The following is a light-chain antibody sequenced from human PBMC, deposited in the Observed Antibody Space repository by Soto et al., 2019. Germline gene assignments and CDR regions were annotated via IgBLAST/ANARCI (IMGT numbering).Light chain of an antibody. CDR2: KAS. CDR1: QIISSW. CDR3: QQYKTYPWT. V-gene: IGKV1-5*03. Sequence: DIQMTQSPSTLSASVGYRFTITCRASQIISSWLAWYQQKPGKAPKLLIYKASSLKSGVPSRFSGSGSGTEFALTISSLQPDDFATYYCQQYKTYPWTFGQGTKVDIK. J-gene: IGKJ1*01.